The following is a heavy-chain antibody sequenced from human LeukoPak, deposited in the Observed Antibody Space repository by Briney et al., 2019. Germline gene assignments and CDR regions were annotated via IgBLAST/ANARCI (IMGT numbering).Heavy chain of an antibody. V-gene: IGHV3-74*01. J-gene: IGHJ4*02. Sequence: GGSLTLSCVASGXTLSGYWMHWVRQVPGKGLVWVSRINSDETSTSYADSVKGRFTISRDNAKNTLYLQMNGLRAEDTAVYYCARVLLEREATWGQGTLVTVSS. CDR3: ARVLLEREAT. CDR1: GXTLSGYW. D-gene: IGHD1-1*01. CDR2: INSDETST.